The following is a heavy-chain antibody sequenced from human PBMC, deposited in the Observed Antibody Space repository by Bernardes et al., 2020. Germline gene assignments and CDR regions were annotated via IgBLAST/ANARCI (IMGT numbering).Heavy chain of an antibody. V-gene: IGHV3-33*01. J-gene: IGHJ5*02. D-gene: IGHD3-3*01. CDR1: GFIFNTYG. Sequence: GGSLRLSCSASGFIFNTYGMHWVRQAPGKGLEWVATIWYDGSKKIYADSVKGRFTISRDNSKNTLYLQLDSVRVEDAATYYCARDQPFLSGYQGVAHWGQGALVTVSS. CDR2: IWYDGSKK. CDR3: ARDQPFLSGYQGVAH.